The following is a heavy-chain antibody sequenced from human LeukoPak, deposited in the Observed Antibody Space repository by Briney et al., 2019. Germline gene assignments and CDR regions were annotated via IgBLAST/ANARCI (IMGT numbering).Heavy chain of an antibody. Sequence: PGGSLRLSCAASGFTFSSYGMHWVRQAPGKGLEWVAVISYDGSNKYYADSVKGRFTISRDNSKNTLYLQMNSLRAEDTAVYYCAKTDGYYYDSSGYLDYWGQGTLVTVSS. CDR3: AKTDGYYYDSSGYLDY. D-gene: IGHD3-22*01. V-gene: IGHV3-30*18. CDR2: ISYDGSNK. CDR1: GFTFSSYG. J-gene: IGHJ4*02.